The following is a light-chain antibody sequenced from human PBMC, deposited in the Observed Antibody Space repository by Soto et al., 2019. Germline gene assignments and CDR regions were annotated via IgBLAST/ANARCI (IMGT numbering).Light chain of an antibody. CDR1: SSDVGSYNL. Sequence: QLVLTQPASVSGSPGQSITISCTGTSSDVGSYNLVSWYQQHPGKAPKLMIYEGSNRPSGVSNRFSGAKSGNTASLTSSGLQAEDEADYYCCAYAGSSTYVFGTGTKLTVL. J-gene: IGLJ1*01. V-gene: IGLV2-23*01. CDR3: CAYAGSSTYV. CDR2: EGS.